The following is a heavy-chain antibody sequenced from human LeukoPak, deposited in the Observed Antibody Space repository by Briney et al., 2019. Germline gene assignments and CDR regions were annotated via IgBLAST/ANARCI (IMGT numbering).Heavy chain of an antibody. J-gene: IGHJ6*03. Sequence: GGSLRLSCTASGFTFSFYTMNWVRQAPGKGLEWVSSISSDSTYIYYADSVKARFTISRDNSQNTVSLQLNNLRIEDTALYYCAKTSLSDPSGHYYYMDVWGKGTTVTVSS. CDR2: ISSDSTYI. V-gene: IGHV3-21*01. CDR1: GFTFSFYT. CDR3: AKTSLSDPSGHYYYMDV. D-gene: IGHD3-3*01.